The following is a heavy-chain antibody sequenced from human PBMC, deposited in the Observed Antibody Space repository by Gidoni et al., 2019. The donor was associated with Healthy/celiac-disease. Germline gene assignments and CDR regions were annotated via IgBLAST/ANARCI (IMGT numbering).Heavy chain of an antibody. CDR3: ARSRYYDSSGYYPDAFDI. CDR1: GYTFTGYY. J-gene: IGHJ3*02. V-gene: IGHV1-2*04. D-gene: IGHD3-22*01. Sequence: QVQLVQSGAEVKKPGASVKVSCKASGYTFTGYYMHWVRQAPGQGLEWMGWINPNSGGTNYAQKFQGWVTMTRDTSISTAYMELSRLRSDDTAVYYCARSRYYDSSGYYPDAFDIWGQGTMVTVSS. CDR2: INPNSGGT.